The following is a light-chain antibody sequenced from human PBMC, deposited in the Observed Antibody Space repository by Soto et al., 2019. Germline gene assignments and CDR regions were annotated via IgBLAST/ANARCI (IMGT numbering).Light chain of an antibody. CDR3: CSYAGSSSFRVL. J-gene: IGLJ2*01. CDR2: DVT. Sequence: QSALTQPRSVSGSPGQSVTISCTGINSDVGTYNYVSWYQQHPGKAPKLIIYDVTKRPSGVPDRFSGSKSGNTASLIISGLQAADEAEYYCCCCSYAGSSSFRVLFGGRTKLTVL. CDR1: NSDVGTYNY. V-gene: IGLV2-11*01.